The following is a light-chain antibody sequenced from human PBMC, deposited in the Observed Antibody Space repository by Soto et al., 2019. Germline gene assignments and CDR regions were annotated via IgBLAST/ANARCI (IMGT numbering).Light chain of an antibody. CDR3: HHYNLLPHT. J-gene: IGKJ2*01. Sequence: QSQPTLAXXPGEGAPLXXRASQSVRDNLAWYEQKPGQVPGLLVCSASTRATGVPARFGDNGSGTEFTLTISSLQSEHVSVCFCHHYNLLPHTFGQGNKVDIK. V-gene: IGKV3D-15*02. CDR2: SAS. CDR1: QSVRDN.